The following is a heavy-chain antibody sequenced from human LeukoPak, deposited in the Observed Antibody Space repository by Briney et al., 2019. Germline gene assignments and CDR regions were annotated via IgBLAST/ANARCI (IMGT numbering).Heavy chain of an antibody. D-gene: IGHD3-10*01. CDR3: ARDYQYYASGSSKKAFDY. CDR2: ISTYHGNT. V-gene: IGHV1-18*01. CDR1: GYTFTSYG. J-gene: IGHJ4*02. Sequence: ASVKVSCKASGYTFTSYGISWVRQAPGLGLEWMGWISTYHGNTNYAQKLQGRVTMTTDTSTSTAYMELRSLRSDDTAVYYCARDYQYYASGSSKKAFDYWGQGTLVTVSS.